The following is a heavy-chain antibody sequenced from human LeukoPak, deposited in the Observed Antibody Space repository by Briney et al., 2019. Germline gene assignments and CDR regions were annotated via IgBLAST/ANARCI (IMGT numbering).Heavy chain of an antibody. J-gene: IGHJ4*02. D-gene: IGHD3-10*01. V-gene: IGHV3-23*01. CDR2: ISGGGGSA. CDR3: AKALGANYFDF. CDR1: GFTFSSYA. Sequence: GGSLRLSCAASGFTFSSYAMNWVRQAPGKGLEWVSTISGGGGSAYYAASMQGLLTISRDNSRSTLYLQMSSLRDEDTAVYYCAKALGANYFDFWGQGTLVTVSS.